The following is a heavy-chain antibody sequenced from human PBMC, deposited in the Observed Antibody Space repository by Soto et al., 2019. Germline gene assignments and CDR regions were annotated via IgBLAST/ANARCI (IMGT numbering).Heavy chain of an antibody. CDR2: VNTYNGNP. D-gene: IGHD6-6*01. V-gene: IGHV1-18*01. CDR1: GYTFTNYA. Sequence: QVQLVQSGGEVKKPGASVKVSCKASGYTFTNYAISWVRQAPGRGLEWMGWVNTYNGNPNYAQIFQGRVTMTTDTFTGTAYMELRSLKSDDSAVYYCARDSQYSTDWQRFDSWGQGTLVTVSS. J-gene: IGHJ4*02. CDR3: ARDSQYSTDWQRFDS.